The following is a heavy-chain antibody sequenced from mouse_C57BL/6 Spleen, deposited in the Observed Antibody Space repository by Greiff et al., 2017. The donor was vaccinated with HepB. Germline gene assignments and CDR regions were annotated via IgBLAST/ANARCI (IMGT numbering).Heavy chain of an antibody. CDR2: IHPNSGST. V-gene: IGHV1-64*01. Sequence: VQLQQPGAELVKPGASVKLSCKASGYTFTSYWMHWVKQRPGQGLEWIGMIHPNSGSTNYNEKFKSKATLTVDKSSSTAYMQLSSLTSEDSAVYYCASPYYGSSSYYFDYWGQGTTLTVSS. CDR1: GYTFTSYW. CDR3: ASPYYGSSSYYFDY. D-gene: IGHD1-1*01. J-gene: IGHJ2*01.